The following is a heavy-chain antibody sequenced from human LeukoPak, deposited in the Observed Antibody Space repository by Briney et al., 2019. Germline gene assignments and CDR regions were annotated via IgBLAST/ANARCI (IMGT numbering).Heavy chain of an antibody. CDR2: ASRDGVSQ. J-gene: IGHJ4*02. V-gene: IGHV3-30*18. D-gene: IGHD6-19*01. Sequence: GGSLRLSCAASGFTFETHDMHWVRRAPGKGLEWVGVASRDGVSQNYGDSVEGRFTISRDQSDNTLFLQMNSLGPEDTATYYCAKEQSSGWYRTADYWGQGTLVTVSS. CDR1: GFTFETHD. CDR3: AKEQSSGWYRTADY.